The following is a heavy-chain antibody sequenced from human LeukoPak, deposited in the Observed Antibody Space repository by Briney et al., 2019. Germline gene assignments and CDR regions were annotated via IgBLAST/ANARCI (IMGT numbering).Heavy chain of an antibody. CDR2: IYYSGST. J-gene: IGHJ4*02. Sequence: SETLSLTCTVPGGSISSGGYYWSWIRQHPGKGLEWIGYIYYSGSTYYNPSLKSRVTISVDTSKNQFSLKLSSVTAADTAVYYCASFLVVATYYFDYWGQGTLVTVSS. CDR3: ASFLVVATYYFDY. V-gene: IGHV4-31*03. D-gene: IGHD2-15*01. CDR1: GGSISSGGYY.